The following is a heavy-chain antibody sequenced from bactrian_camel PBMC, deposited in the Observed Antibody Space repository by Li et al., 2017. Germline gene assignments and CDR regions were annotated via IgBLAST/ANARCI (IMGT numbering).Heavy chain of an antibody. V-gene: IGHV3S32*01. CDR2: LDRDDETT. Sequence: DVQLVESGGGSVQAGGSLRLSCAAPGYIVRYCMGWFREAPGKAREGIAALDRDDETTYSDSVKGRFTVSTGSAKNTLYLQMDNLKPEDTAMYYCAADPRRRGASCYSQYVYLFDNRGQGTQVTVS. CDR3: AADPRRRGASCYSQYVYLFDN. J-gene: IGHJ4*01. CDR1: GYIVRYC. D-gene: IGHD2*01.